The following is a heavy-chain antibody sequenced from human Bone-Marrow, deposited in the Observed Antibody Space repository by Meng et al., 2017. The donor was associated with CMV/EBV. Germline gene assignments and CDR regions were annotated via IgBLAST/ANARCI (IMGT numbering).Heavy chain of an antibody. CDR1: GGTFSSYA. CDR2: IIPIFGTA. V-gene: IGHV1-69*05. J-gene: IGHJ5*02. D-gene: IGHD4-11*01. CDR3: ARDDSVAVKNWFDP. Sequence: SVKVSCKASGGTFSSYAISWVRQAPGQGLEWMGGIIPIFGTANYAQKFQGRVTITTDESTSTAYMELSSLRSEDTAVYYCARDDSVAVKNWFDPWGQGTLVTVSS.